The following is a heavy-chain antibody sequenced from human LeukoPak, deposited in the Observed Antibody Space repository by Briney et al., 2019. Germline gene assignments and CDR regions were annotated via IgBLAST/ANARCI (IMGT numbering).Heavy chain of an antibody. Sequence: GGSLRLSCAASGFTFRTYEMNWVRQAPGMGLECVSYISSSGSTKYYADSVKGRFTISRDNAKNSLFLQMNSLRAEDTAVYYCARDWDSGYDTYYFDYWGQGTLVTVSS. J-gene: IGHJ4*02. CDR1: GFTFRTYE. CDR3: ARDWDSGYDTYYFDY. V-gene: IGHV3-48*03. D-gene: IGHD5-12*01. CDR2: ISSSGSTK.